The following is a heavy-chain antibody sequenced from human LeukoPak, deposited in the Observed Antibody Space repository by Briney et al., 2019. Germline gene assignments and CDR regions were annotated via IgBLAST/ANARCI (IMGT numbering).Heavy chain of an antibody. CDR1: GGSISSYY. V-gene: IGHV4-4*07. J-gene: IGHJ5*02. CDR3: ARETMVTPDWFDP. Sequence: SETLSLTCTVSGGSISSYYWSWIRQPPGKGLEWIRRIYTSGSTNYNPSLKSRVTMSVDTSKNQFSLKLSSVTAADTAVYYCARETMVTPDWFDPWGQGTLVTVSS. D-gene: IGHD5-18*01. CDR2: IYTSGST.